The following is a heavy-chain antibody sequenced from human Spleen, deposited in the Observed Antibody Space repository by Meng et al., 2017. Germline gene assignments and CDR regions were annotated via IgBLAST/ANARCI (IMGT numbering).Heavy chain of an antibody. CDR1: GGSISSYW. CDR3: ARVGYYDSSNYYAYFQH. CDR2: INGDGSDT. D-gene: IGHD3-22*01. Sequence: GGSLRLSCTVSGGSISSYWMHWVRQAPGKGLVWVSRINGDGSDTSYADSVKGRFTISRDNAKNTLYLQMNSLRAEDTAVYYCARVGYYDSSNYYAYFQHWGQGTLVTVSS. J-gene: IGHJ1*01. V-gene: IGHV3-74*01.